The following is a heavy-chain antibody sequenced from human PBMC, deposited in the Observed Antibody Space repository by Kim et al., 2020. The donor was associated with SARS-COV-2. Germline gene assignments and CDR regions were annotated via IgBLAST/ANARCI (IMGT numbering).Heavy chain of an antibody. J-gene: IGHJ4*02. D-gene: IGHD6-13*01. V-gene: IGHV4-31*03. CDR1: GGSISSGGYY. CDR3: ARVARSSWYYFDY. CDR2: IYYSGST. Sequence: SETLSLTCTVSGGSISSGGYYWSWIRQHPGKGLEWIGYIYYSGSTYYNPSLKSRVTISVDTSKNQFSLKLSSVTAADTAVYYCARVARSSWYYFDYWGQGTLVTVSS.